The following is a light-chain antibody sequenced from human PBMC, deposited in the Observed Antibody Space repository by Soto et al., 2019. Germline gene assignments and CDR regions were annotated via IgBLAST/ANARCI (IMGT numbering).Light chain of an antibody. CDR1: QRISSN. J-gene: IGKJ2*01. CDR3: QHYNNWPPYT. Sequence: EIVMTHSPDTLSVSPCERATLSFSASQRISSNLAWYQQKPGQAPRLLIYGASTRATGVPARFSGSGSETDFTLTISNLQSEDCAVYYCQHYNNWPPYTFGQGTKVDI. CDR2: GAS. V-gene: IGKV3D-15*01.